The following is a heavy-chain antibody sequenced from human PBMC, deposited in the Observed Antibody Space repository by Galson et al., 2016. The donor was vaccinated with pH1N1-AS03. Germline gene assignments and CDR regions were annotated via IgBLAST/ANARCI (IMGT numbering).Heavy chain of an antibody. CDR3: AKGLFDNYAGYFEY. D-gene: IGHD4-23*01. J-gene: IGHJ4*02. CDR1: GFSFSSYA. Sequence: SLRLSCAASGFSFSSYAMGWVRQTPGRGLECLSTIDNGAFNTYYKDSLEGRFTISRDNSKNTLYLHMNSLRADDTALYYCAKGLFDNYAGYFEYWGQGILVTVS. V-gene: IGHV3-23*05. CDR2: IDNGAFNT.